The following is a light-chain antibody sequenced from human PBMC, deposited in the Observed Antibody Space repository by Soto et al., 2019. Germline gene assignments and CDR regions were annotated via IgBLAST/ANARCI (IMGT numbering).Light chain of an antibody. Sequence: EILLTQSPGTLSLSPGERATLSCRASQTVRNNYLAWYQQKPGQAPRLLIYDASSRATGIPDRFSGGGSGTDFTLTISRLEPEDFAVYYCQQFSNYPLTFGGGTKVDIK. V-gene: IGKV3-20*01. J-gene: IGKJ4*01. CDR2: DAS. CDR1: QTVRNNY. CDR3: QQFSNYPLT.